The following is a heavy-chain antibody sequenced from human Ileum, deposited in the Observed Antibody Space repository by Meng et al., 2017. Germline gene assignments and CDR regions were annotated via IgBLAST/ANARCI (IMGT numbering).Heavy chain of an antibody. Sequence: EVQVLESGGGLARPGGSLRLSCAASGFAFHYFGMSWVRQAPGKGLEWVALINGGGGLTYYADSVKGRFTISRDNSKNTLHLQMNSLRPDDTATYYCVRGVFDSWGQGTLVTSPQ. J-gene: IGHJ5*01. CDR1: GFAFHYFG. CDR3: VRGVFDS. CDR2: INGGGGLT. V-gene: IGHV3-23*01.